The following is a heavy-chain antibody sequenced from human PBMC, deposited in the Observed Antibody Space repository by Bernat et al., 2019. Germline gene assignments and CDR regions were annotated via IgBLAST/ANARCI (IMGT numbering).Heavy chain of an antibody. V-gene: IGHV4-39*01. CDR1: GGSISSSSYF. Sequence: QLQLQESGPGLVKPSETLSLTCTVSGGSISSSSYFWGWIRQPPGRGLEWIGSIYYSGSTYYNPYLRSRVTISVDTSKNQFSLKLSSVTAADTAVYYCARHEDAAAGRIFYWGQGTLVTVSS. CDR3: ARHEDAAAGRIFY. J-gene: IGHJ4*02. D-gene: IGHD6-13*01. CDR2: IYYSGST.